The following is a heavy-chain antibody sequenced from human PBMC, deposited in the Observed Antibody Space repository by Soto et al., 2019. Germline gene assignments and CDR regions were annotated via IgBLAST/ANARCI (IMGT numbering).Heavy chain of an antibody. V-gene: IGHV4-31*03. CDR2: IFDSMTT. CDR3: AWGEGGDKVHY. J-gene: IGHJ4*02. CDR1: GGSIGTGGC. D-gene: IGHD2-21*01. Sequence: QVVLQESGPGLVKPSQTLSLTCTVSGGSIGTGGCWSWIRQNPAKGLEWIGFIFDSMTTSYNPSLKSRVNITEATARSHFVLEWNSGTAADTALYFWAWGEGGDKVHYWGQGILVTVSS.